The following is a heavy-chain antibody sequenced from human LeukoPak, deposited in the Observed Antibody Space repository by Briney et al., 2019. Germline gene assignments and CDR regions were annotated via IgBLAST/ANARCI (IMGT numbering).Heavy chain of an antibody. D-gene: IGHD2-2*01. CDR3: ARGRGVVVPAAPTGDPFDI. CDR1: GHTFTSYY. V-gene: IGHV1-46*01. J-gene: IGHJ3*02. Sequence: ASVTVSCKASGHTFTSYYMHWVRQAPGQGLEWMGIINPSGGSTSYAQKFQGRVTMTRDTSTSTVYMELSSLTSEDTAVYYCARGRGVVVPAAPTGDPFDIWGQGTMVTVSS. CDR2: INPSGGST.